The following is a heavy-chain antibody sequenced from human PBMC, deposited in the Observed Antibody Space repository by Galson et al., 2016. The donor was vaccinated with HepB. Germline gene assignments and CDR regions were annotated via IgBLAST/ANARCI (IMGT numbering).Heavy chain of an antibody. CDR3: AGGVGATEMSCSDY. Sequence: SLRLSCAASGFTLGNHAMHWVRQAPGKGLEWVAAIWYDTSNKWYANSVMGRFAISRDNSENTLYLQMNSLRAEDTATYYWAGGVGATEMSCSDYWGQGTLVTVSS. CDR2: IWYDTSNK. J-gene: IGHJ4*02. D-gene: IGHD1-26*01. CDR1: GFTLGNHA. V-gene: IGHV3-33*01.